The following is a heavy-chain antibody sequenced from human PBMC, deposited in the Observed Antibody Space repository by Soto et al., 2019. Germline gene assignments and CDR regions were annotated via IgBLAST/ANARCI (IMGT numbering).Heavy chain of an antibody. D-gene: IGHD2-8*01. V-gene: IGHV3-13*01. CDR1: GFTFSSYD. J-gene: IGHJ6*02. CDR2: IGTAGDT. CDR3: ARDGPFCTNGVCPEAYYYYGMDV. Sequence: GGSLRLSCAASGFTFSSYDMHWVRQATGKGLEWVSAIGTAGDTYYPVSVKGRFTISRENAKNSLYLQMNNLRAEDTAGYYCARDGPFCTNGVCPEAYYYYGMDVWGQGTTVTVSS.